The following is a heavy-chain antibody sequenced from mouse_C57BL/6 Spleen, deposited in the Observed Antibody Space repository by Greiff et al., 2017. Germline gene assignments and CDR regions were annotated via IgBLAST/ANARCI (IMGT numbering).Heavy chain of an antibody. CDR3: ARGGGKGGYYFGY. CDR2: IDPSDSYT. D-gene: IGHD1-3*01. Sequence: VQLQQPGAELVMPGASVKLSCKASGYTFTSYWMHWVKQRPGQGLEWIGEIDPSDSYTNYNQKFKGKSTLTVDKSSSTAYMQLSSLTSEDSAVYYWARGGGKGGYYFGYWGQGTTLTVSS. J-gene: IGHJ2*01. CDR1: GYTFTSYW. V-gene: IGHV1-69*01.